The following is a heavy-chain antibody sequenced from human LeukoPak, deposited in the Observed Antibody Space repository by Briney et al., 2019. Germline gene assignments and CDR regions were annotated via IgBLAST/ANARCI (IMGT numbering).Heavy chain of an antibody. CDR3: ARAWAPSLLRYFDWLLSAFDY. V-gene: IGHV4-34*01. D-gene: IGHD3-9*01. Sequence: PSETLSLTCAVYGGSFSGYYWSWIRQPPWKGLEWIGEINHSGGTNYNPSLKSRVTISVDTSKNQFSLKLSSVTAADTAVYYCARAWAPSLLRYFDWLLSAFDYWGQGTLVTVSS. CDR2: INHSGGT. CDR1: GGSFSGYY. J-gene: IGHJ4*02.